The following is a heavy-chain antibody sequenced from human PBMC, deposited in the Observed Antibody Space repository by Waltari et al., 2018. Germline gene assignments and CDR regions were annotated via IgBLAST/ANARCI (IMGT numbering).Heavy chain of an antibody. CDR1: GYSIRSGYY. D-gene: IGHD6-6*01. J-gene: IGHJ4*02. CDR3: ARHVAARRSEYYFDY. V-gene: IGHV4-38-2*01. CDR2: IYHSGST. Sequence: QVQLQESGPRLVKPSETLSLTCAVSGYSIRSGYYSGWIRTPPGKGLEWIGSIYHSGSTYYNPSLKSRVTISVDTSKNQFSLKLSSVTAADTAVYYCARHVAARRSEYYFDYWGQGTLVTVSS.